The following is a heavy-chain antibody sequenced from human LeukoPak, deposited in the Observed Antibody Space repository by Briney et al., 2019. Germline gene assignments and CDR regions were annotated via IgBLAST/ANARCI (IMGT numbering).Heavy chain of an antibody. CDR3: ASDLWGYAAIDY. V-gene: IGHV1-8*01. CDR2: MNPNSGNT. D-gene: IGHD7-27*01. Sequence: ASVKVSCKASGYTFTSYDINWVRQATGQGLEWMGWMNPNSGNTGYAQKFQGRVTMTRNTSISTAYMELSSLRSEDTAVYYCASDLWGYAAIDYWGQGTLVTVSP. J-gene: IGHJ4*02. CDR1: GYTFTSYD.